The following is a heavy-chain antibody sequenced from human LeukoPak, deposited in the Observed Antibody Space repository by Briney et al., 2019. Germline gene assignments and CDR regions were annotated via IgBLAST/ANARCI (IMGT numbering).Heavy chain of an antibody. CDR1: GYSFTSYW. D-gene: IGHD3-16*01. V-gene: IGHV5-51*01. J-gene: IGHJ3*02. CDR2: IYPCDSDT. CDR3: ARRGRLSDAVDI. Sequence: PGASLKISSKGSGYSFTSYWIGWVRQMPGHRLEWMGIIYPCDSDTRYSTPCQGQVTISADKSISTAYLQWSSLKASDTAMYYCARRGRLSDAVDIWGQGTMVTVSS.